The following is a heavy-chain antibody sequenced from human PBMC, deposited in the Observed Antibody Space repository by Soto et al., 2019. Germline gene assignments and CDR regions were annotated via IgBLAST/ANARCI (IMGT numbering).Heavy chain of an antibody. Sequence: EVQLVESGGDLVQPGGSLKLSCAASGLPFSGSPIHWVRQASGKGLEWVGRIRSKANTYATAYATSVKGRFTISRDDSKNTTYLPMNSLKTEDTAVYFCTRPGFGDFVDPYDYGIDVWGQGTTVTVSS. J-gene: IGHJ6*02. CDR1: GLPFSGSP. D-gene: IGHD2-2*01. V-gene: IGHV3-73*02. CDR2: IRSKANTYAT. CDR3: TRPGFGDFVDPYDYGIDV.